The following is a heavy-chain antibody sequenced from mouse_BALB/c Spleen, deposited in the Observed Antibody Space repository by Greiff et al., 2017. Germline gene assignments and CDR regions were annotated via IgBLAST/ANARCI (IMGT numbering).Heavy chain of an antibody. Sequence: VQLQESGPGLVQPSQSLSITCTVSGFSLTSYGVHWVRQSPGKGLEWLGVIWSGGSTDYNAAFISRLSISKDNSKSQVFFKMNSLQANDTAIYYCARDPPLLRLRRAMDYWGQGTSVTVSS. CDR1: GFSLTSYG. J-gene: IGHJ4*01. V-gene: IGHV2-2*02. CDR2: IWSGGST. CDR3: ARDPPLLRLRRAMDY. D-gene: IGHD1-2*01.